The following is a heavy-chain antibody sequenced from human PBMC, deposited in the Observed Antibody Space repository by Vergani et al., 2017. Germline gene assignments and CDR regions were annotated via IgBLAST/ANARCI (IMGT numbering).Heavy chain of an antibody. D-gene: IGHD5-12*01. V-gene: IGHV4-61*01. CDR3: ARGQIGATKFDY. Sequence: QVQLQESGPGLVKPSETLSLTCTVSGGSVSSGSYYWSWIRQPPGKGLEWIGYIYYSGSTNYNPSLKSRVTISVDTSKNQFSLKLSSVTAADTAVYYCARGQIGATKFDYWGQGTLVTVSS. CDR1: GGSVSSGSYY. CDR2: IYYSGST. J-gene: IGHJ4*02.